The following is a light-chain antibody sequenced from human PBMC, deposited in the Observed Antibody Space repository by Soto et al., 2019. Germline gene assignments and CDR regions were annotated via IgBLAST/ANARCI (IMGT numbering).Light chain of an antibody. CDR2: DNN. J-gene: IGLJ2*01. Sequence: QSVLTQPPSVSAAPGQKVTISCSGSSSNIGNNNVSWYQQLPGTAPKLLIYDNNKRPSGIPDRFSCSKSGTSATLGITGLQTGDEADYYCGTWDSSLSAVVFGGGTKLTVL. CDR3: GTWDSSLSAVV. V-gene: IGLV1-51*01. CDR1: SSNIGNNN.